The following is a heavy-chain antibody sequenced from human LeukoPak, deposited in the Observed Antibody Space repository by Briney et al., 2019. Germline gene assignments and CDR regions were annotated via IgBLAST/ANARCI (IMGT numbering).Heavy chain of an antibody. Sequence: SETLSLTCTVSGGSISSYHWGWIRQPAGKGLEWIGRIYSSGSTNYNPSPESRVTMSVDTSKNQFSLKLSSVTAADTAVYYCARGAASSAFDIWGQGTMVTVSS. CDR3: ARGAASSAFDI. CDR1: GGSISSYH. CDR2: IYSSGST. V-gene: IGHV4-4*07. J-gene: IGHJ3*02. D-gene: IGHD3-16*01.